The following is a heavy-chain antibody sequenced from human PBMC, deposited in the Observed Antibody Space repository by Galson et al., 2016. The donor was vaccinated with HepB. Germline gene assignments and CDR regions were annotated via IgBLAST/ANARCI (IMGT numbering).Heavy chain of an antibody. CDR2: IYWDDDK. V-gene: IGHV2-5*02. D-gene: IGHD1-1*01. CDR3: AHLRVTGTTSAFDV. CDR1: EFSLSTRGVG. Sequence: PALVKPTQTLTLTCTFSEFSLSTRGVGVGWVRQPPGKALEWLTLIYWDDDKRYSPSLKSRLTIAEDTSKNQVVLTMSNMDPVDTATYYCAHLRVTGTTSAFDVWGQGTMVTVSS. J-gene: IGHJ3*01.